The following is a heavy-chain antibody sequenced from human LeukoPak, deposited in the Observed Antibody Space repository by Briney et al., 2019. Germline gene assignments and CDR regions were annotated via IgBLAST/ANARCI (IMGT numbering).Heavy chain of an antibody. V-gene: IGHV3-48*03. J-gene: IGHJ4*02. CDR3: ATLPYYYDSSGSYYFDY. CDR1: GFTFRSYE. D-gene: IGHD3-22*01. Sequence: GGSLRLSCAASGFTFRSYEMNWVRQAPGKGLEWVSYISSSGVTIYYSDSVKGRFTISRDNAKNTLYLQMNSLRVEDTAVYYCATLPYYYDSSGSYYFDYWGQGTLVTVSS. CDR2: ISSSGVTI.